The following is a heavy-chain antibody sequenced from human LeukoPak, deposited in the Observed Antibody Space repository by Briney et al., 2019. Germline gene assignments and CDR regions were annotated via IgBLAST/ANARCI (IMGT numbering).Heavy chain of an antibody. D-gene: IGHD2-2*01. CDR1: GFTFSSYE. CDR2: ISSSGSTI. CDR3: ARVVVVPAAMLDY. Sequence: GGSLRLSCAASGFTFSSYEMNWVRQAPGKGLEWVSYISSSGSTIYYADSVKGRFTISRDNAKNSLYLRMNSLRAEDTAVYYCARVVVVPAAMLDYWGQGTLVTVSS. J-gene: IGHJ4*02. V-gene: IGHV3-48*03.